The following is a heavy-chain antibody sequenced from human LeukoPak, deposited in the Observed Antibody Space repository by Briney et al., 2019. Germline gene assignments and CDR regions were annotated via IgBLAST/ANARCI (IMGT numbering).Heavy chain of an antibody. CDR3: AKDREQWLVELDY. J-gene: IGHJ4*02. V-gene: IGHV3-33*06. CDR1: GFNFSSHG. CDR2: IWYDGSEK. Sequence: GGSLRLSCAASGFNFSSHGIHWVRQTPGKGLEWVAIIWYDGSEKYYGDSVKGRFSISRDNARNTVHLQMNSLRDDDTAIYYCAKDREQWLVELDYWGQGTHVIVSS. D-gene: IGHD6-19*01.